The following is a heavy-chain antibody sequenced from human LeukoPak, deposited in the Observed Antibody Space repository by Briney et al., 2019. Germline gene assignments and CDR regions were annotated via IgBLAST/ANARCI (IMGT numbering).Heavy chain of an antibody. J-gene: IGHJ4*02. CDR1: GFTFSSYA. CDR2: ISGSGGST. CDR3: AREDSYGFGIDY. D-gene: IGHD5-18*01. Sequence: GSLRLSCAASGFTFSSYAMSWVRQAPGKGLEWVSAISGSGGSTYYADSVKGRFTISRDNAKNSLYLQMNSLRAEDTAVYYCAREDSYGFGIDYWGQGTLVTVSS. V-gene: IGHV3-23*01.